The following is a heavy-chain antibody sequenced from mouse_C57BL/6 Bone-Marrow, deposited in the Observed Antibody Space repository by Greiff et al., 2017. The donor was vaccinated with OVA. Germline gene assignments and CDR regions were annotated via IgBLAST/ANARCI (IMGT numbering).Heavy chain of an antibody. CDR2: INPSTGGT. CDR3: ARRTARAWFAY. V-gene: IGHV1-42*01. D-gene: IGHD1-2*01. Sequence: LVESGPELVKPGASVKISCKASGYSFTGYYMNWVKQSPEKSLEWIGEINPSTGGTTYNQKFKAKATLTVDKSSSTAYMQLKSLTSEDSAVYYCARRTARAWFAYWGQGTLVTVSA. J-gene: IGHJ3*01. CDR1: GYSFTGYY.